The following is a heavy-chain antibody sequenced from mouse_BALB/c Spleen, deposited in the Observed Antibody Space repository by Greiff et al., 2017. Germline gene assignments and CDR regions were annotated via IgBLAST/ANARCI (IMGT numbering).Heavy chain of an antibody. CDR2: IYPSNGGT. D-gene: IGHD2-1*01. J-gene: IGHJ4*01. CDR3: TRNGNYSYAMDY. CDR1: GYTFTSYY. Sequence: LQESGAELVKPGASVKLSCKASGYTFTSYYMYWVKQRPGQGLEWIGEIYPSNGGTNYNEKFKSKATLTVDKSSSTAYMQLSSLTSEDSAVYYCTRNGNYSYAMDYWGQGTSVTVSS. V-gene: IGHV1S16*01.